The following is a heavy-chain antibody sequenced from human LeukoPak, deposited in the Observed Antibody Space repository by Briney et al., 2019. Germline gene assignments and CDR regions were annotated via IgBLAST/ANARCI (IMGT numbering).Heavy chain of an antibody. D-gene: IGHD1-20*01. Sequence: PGGCLRLSCAASGFTFSNYMMDWVRQAPGKGLVWVSRIKSDGITITYADSVKGRFTISRDNAKNTLYLQMNSLRAEATAVYYCLRDLNWSLDQWGQGTLVTVSS. V-gene: IGHV3-74*01. CDR2: IKSDGITI. CDR1: GFTFSNYM. CDR3: LRDLNWSLDQ. J-gene: IGHJ4*02.